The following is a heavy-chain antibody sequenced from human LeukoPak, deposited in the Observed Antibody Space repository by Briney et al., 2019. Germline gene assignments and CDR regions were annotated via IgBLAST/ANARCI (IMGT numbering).Heavy chain of an antibody. CDR3: ARDRGYYDSSAPGGFRAFDI. CDR2: IYTSGST. D-gene: IGHD3-22*01. CDR1: GGSISSGSYY. Sequence: SETLSLTCTVSGGSISSGSYYWSWIRQPAGKGLEWIGRIYTSGSTNYNPSLKSRVTISVDTSKNQFSLKLSSVTAADTAVYYCARDRGYYDSSAPGGFRAFDIWGQGTMVTVSS. J-gene: IGHJ3*02. V-gene: IGHV4-61*02.